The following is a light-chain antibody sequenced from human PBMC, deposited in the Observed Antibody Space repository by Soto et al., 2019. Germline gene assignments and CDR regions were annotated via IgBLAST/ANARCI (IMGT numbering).Light chain of an antibody. J-gene: IGKJ5*01. CDR1: QSVSSY. Sequence: ESVLTRSPATLSLSPGERATLSCRASQSVSSYLAWYQQKPGQAPRLLIYDASNRATGIPARFSGSGSGTDFTLTISSLEPEDFAVYYCQQRSNWLTFGQGTRLEIK. CDR3: QQRSNWLT. V-gene: IGKV3-11*01. CDR2: DAS.